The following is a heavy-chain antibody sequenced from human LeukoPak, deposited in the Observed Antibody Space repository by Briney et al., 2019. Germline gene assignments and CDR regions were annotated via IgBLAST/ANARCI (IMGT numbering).Heavy chain of an antibody. J-gene: IGHJ4*02. Sequence: SETLSLTCTVSGGSISSYYWSWIRQPPGKGLEWIGYIYYSGSTNYNPSLKSRVTISVDTSKNQFSLKLSSVTAADTAVYYCARTLPGSSWYYFDYWGQGTLVTVSS. CDR1: GGSISSYY. CDR2: IYYSGST. V-gene: IGHV4-59*12. D-gene: IGHD6-13*01. CDR3: ARTLPGSSWYYFDY.